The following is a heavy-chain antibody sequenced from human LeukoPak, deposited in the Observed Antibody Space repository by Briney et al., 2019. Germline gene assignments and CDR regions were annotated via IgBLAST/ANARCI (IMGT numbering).Heavy chain of an antibody. J-gene: IGHJ5*02. CDR2: ISSSGSTI. CDR1: GFTFSSYE. V-gene: IGHV3-48*03. D-gene: IGHD6-19*01. CDR3: AIPPGIAVAGRNWFDP. Sequence: PGGSLRLSCAASGFTFSSYEMNWVRQAPGKGLEWVSYISSSGSTIYYADSVKGRFTISRDNSKNTLYLQMNSLRAEDTAVYYCAIPPGIAVAGRNWFDPWGQGTLVTVSS.